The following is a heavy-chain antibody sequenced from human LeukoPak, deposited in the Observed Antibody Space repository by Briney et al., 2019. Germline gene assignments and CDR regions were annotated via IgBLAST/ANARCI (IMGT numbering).Heavy chain of an antibody. CDR2: INPNSGDT. D-gene: IGHD2-8*01. V-gene: IGHV1-2*02. Sequence: ASVKVSCKASGYTFTDYFMHWVRQAPGQGLEWMGWINPNSGDTNYAQKFQGRVTMTRDTSIRTAYMELSSLRSDDMAVYYCARVWPCINGVCPDVFEYWGQGTRVTVSS. CDR3: ARVWPCINGVCPDVFEY. CDR1: GYTFTDYF. J-gene: IGHJ4*02.